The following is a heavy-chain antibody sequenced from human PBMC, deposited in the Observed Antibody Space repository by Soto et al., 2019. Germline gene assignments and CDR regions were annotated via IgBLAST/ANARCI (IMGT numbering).Heavy chain of an antibody. J-gene: IGHJ4*02. Sequence: GGSLILSCASSCFTVISNYMSWVRQAPGKGLQWISVLYSDDNTYYADSVKGRFTTSRDNSKNTLYLQMHSLRVEDTAVYYCETRGPYDISGYYYSYWSLGT. V-gene: IGHV3-66*01. D-gene: IGHD3-22*01. CDR1: CFTVISNY. CDR3: ETRGPYDISGYYYSY. CDR2: LYSDDNT.